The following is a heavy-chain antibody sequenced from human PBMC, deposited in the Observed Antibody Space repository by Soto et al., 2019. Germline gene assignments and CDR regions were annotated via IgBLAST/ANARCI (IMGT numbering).Heavy chain of an antibody. J-gene: IGHJ4*01. D-gene: IGHD2-15*01. CDR2: IYYTGST. Sequence: SETLSLTCTVSGDSMDSFYWNWIRQPPGKGLEWIGNIYYTGSTNYNPSLESRVSISIDTSKNQFSLQLTSLTAADPAIYYCARDATLRHWGHGTLVTVSS. V-gene: IGHV4-59*01. CDR3: ARDATLRH. CDR1: GDSMDSFY.